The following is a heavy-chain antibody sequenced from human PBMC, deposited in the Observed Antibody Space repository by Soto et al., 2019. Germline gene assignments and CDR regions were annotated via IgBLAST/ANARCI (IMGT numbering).Heavy chain of an antibody. J-gene: IGHJ3*02. Sequence: VGSLRLSCAASGFTFSSFAMTWVRQSPGKGREWVSTISGSGISKYYAASVKGRFTSSIDIYKNTVYLQMNSLRDCETALYYCATSIRPDAFDIWGQGTTVTVSS. CDR1: GFTFSSFA. CDR2: ISGSGISK. D-gene: IGHD2-21*01. CDR3: ATSIRPDAFDI. V-gene: IGHV3-23*01.